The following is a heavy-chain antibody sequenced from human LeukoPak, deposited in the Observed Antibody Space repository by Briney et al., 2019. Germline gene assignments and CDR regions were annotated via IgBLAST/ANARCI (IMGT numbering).Heavy chain of an antibody. CDR3: ARMSKDYCSNGVCSTGLDY. V-gene: IGHV5-51*01. CDR1: GYSFTSYR. D-gene: IGHD2-8*01. CDR2: IYPADSDT. J-gene: IGHJ4*02. Sequence: GESLKISCKGPGYSFTSYRIGWVRQLPGRGLGWMGSIYPADSDTEYSPSFQGQVTISADKSIRTAYLQWSSLKASDTAIYYCARMSKDYCSNGVCSTGLDYWGQGTLVTVSS.